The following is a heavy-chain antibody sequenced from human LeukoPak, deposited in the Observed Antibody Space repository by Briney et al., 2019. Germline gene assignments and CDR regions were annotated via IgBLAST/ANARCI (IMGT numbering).Heavy chain of an antibody. V-gene: IGHV4-59*05. J-gene: IGHJ4*02. CDR1: GASISNFY. D-gene: IGHD2-15*01. CDR2: IYYGGSI. Sequence: SETLSLTCIVSGASISNFYWSWIRQPPGKGLEWIGSIYYGGSIYYNPSLKSRVTISVDTSKNQFSLKLTSVTAADTAVYYCARQRGYCSGGSCYGMFDYWGQGTLVTVSS. CDR3: ARQRGYCSGGSCYGMFDY.